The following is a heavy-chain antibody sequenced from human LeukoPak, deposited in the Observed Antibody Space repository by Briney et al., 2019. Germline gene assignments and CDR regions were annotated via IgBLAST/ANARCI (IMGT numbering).Heavy chain of an antibody. CDR1: GFTFSSYG. J-gene: IGHJ4*02. D-gene: IGHD3-22*01. CDR2: ISGSGGST. CDR3: AKWGNYYDSSGYYKPIDY. V-gene: IGHV3-23*01. Sequence: GGSLRLSCAASGFTFSSYGMSWVRQAPGKGLEWVSAISGSGGSTYYADSVKGRFTISRDNSKNTLYLQMNSLRAEDTAVYYCAKWGNYYDSSGYYKPIDYWGQGTLVTVSS.